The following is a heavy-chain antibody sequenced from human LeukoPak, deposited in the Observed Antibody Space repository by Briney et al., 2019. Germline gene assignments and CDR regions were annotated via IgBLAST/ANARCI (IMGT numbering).Heavy chain of an antibody. D-gene: IGHD3-22*01. V-gene: IGHV4-34*01. Sequence: SETLSLTCTVYGGSFSDYYWTWIRQPPGKWLEWLGEINHSGRTNYNASLRSRVTISIDTSMKQFSLKLSSVTAADSAVYYCARLSSGLDDWGQGTLVTVSS. J-gene: IGHJ4*02. CDR2: INHSGRT. CDR1: GGSFSDYY. CDR3: ARLSSGLDD.